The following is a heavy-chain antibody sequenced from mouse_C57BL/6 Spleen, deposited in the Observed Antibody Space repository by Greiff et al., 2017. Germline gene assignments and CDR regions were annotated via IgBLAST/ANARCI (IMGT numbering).Heavy chain of an antibody. CDR2: ISSGGSYT. CDR3: ARHVLECGSSPFDY. V-gene: IGHV5-6*01. Sequence: EVKLMESGADLVKPGGSLKLSCAASGFTFSSYGMSWVRQTPDKRLEWVGTISSGGSYTYYPDSVKGRFTITRDNAKNTLYLQMSSLKSEDTAMDYCARHVLECGSSPFDYWGQGTTLTVSS. J-gene: IGHJ2*01. D-gene: IGHD1-1*01. CDR1: GFTFSSYG.